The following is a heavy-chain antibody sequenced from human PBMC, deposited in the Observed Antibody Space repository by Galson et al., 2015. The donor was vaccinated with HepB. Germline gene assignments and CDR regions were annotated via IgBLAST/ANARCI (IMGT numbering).Heavy chain of an antibody. CDR1: GFNVRSND. CDR3: ATESGRGSGYGFHDPFDI. Sequence: SLRLSCAASGFNVRSNDMNWVRQAPGRGLEWVSVFYSGGSTYYADSVRGRFIISRDSSKNMVYLQMNNLRAEDTAVYYCATESGRGSGYGFHDPFDIWGQGTMVTVSS. V-gene: IGHV3-66*01. D-gene: IGHD3-10*01. J-gene: IGHJ3*02. CDR2: FYSGGST.